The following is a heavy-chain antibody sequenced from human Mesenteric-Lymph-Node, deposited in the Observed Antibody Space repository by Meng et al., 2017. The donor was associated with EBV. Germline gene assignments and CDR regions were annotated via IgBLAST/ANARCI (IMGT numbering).Heavy chain of an antibody. J-gene: IGHJ4*02. CDR1: GGSISSGGYS. D-gene: IGHD3-10*01. Sequence: PLPESAPGLVKPSGTLSLTCAVSGGSISSGGYSWSWIRQPPGKGLEWIGYIYHSGSTYYNPSLKSRVTISVDRSKNQFSLKLSSVTAADTAVYYCARVAGSNYGSGSYYFDYWGQGTLVTVSS. CDR3: ARVAGSNYGSGSYYFDY. CDR2: IYHSGST. V-gene: IGHV4-30-2*01.